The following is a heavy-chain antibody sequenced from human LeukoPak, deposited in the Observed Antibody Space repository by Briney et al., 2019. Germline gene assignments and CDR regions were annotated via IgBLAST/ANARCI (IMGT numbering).Heavy chain of an antibody. J-gene: IGHJ4*02. CDR2: ISTGSNYI. CDR3: AREVGIGYFDY. V-gene: IGHV3-21*01. D-gene: IGHD2-21*01. Sequence: GGSLRLSCAASGFTFSSYSMNWVRQAPGKGLEWVSSISTGSNYIYYADSLKGRFTISRDNAKNSLYLQMNSLRAEDTAVYYCAREVGIGYFDYWGQGALVTVSS. CDR1: GFTFSSYS.